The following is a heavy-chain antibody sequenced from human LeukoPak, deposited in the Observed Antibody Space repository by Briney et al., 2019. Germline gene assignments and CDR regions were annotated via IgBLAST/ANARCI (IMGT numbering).Heavy chain of an antibody. CDR3: ARGEEYCSGGSCYVLFDY. V-gene: IGHV1-69*05. D-gene: IGHD2-15*01. CDR1: GGTFSSFA. CDR2: IIPTFGTA. Sequence: ASVKVSCKASGGTFSSFAISWVRQAPGQGLEWMGGIIPTFGTANYAQKFQGRVTITTDESTSTAYMELSSLRSEDTAVYYCARGEEYCSGGSCYVLFDYWGQGTLVTVSS. J-gene: IGHJ4*02.